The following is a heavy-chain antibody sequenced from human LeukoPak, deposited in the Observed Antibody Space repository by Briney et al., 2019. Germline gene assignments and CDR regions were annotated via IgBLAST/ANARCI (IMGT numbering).Heavy chain of an antibody. CDR1: GGSITSGTYY. J-gene: IGHJ4*02. D-gene: IGHD3-3*01. Sequence: SETLSLTCDVSGGSITSGTYYWSWIRQPPGKGLEWIGYILHSGSTYQNPSLKSRVTISVDTSKSQFSLKLSSVTAADTAVYYCARTRDFWNGYFDYWGQGTLVTVSS. CDR3: ARTRDFWNGYFDY. V-gene: IGHV4-30-2*01. CDR2: ILHSGST.